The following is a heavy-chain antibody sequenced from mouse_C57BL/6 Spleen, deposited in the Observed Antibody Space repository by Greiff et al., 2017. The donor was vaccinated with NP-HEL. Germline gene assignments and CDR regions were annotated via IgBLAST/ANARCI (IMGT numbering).Heavy chain of an antibody. J-gene: IGHJ2*01. CDR2: IHPNSGST. CDR3: AREGYYYGSSSS. V-gene: IGHV1-64*01. CDR1: GYTFTSYW. Sequence: QVQLQQPGAELVKPGASVKLSCKASGYTFTSYWMHWVKQRPGQGLEWIGMIHPNSGSTNYNEKFKSKATLTVDKSSSTAYMQLSSLTSEDSAVYYCAREGYYYGSSSSWGQGTTLTVSS. D-gene: IGHD1-1*01.